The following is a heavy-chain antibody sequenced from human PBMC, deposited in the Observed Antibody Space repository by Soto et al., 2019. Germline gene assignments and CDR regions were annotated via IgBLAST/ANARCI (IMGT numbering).Heavy chain of an antibody. Sequence: QVQLVQSGAEVKKPGASVKVSCKASGYTFTSYDINWVRQATGQGLEWMGWMNPNSGNTGYAQKFQGRVTMTTNNSISTAYKELSSLRSEYAAAYYCARGGFVFFAAATNAFVYWGQGTLVSVSS. CDR1: GYTFTSYD. CDR2: MNPNSGNT. V-gene: IGHV1-8*01. D-gene: IGHD6-13*01. CDR3: ARGGFVFFAAATNAFVY. J-gene: IGHJ4*02.